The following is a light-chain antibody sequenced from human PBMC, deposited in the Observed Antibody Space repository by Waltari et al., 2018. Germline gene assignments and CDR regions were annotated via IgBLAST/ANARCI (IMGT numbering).Light chain of an antibody. V-gene: IGKV1-NL1*01. CDR1: QGISHS. Sequence: DIQMTQSPSSLSASVGDRVTITCRASQGISHSLAWYQQKPGKAPKLLLYGASRLESGVPSRFSGSGSGTDYTVTISSLQPEDFATYYCQQYEGSPPTFGQGTKVEIK. CDR2: GAS. J-gene: IGKJ1*01. CDR3: QQYEGSPPT.